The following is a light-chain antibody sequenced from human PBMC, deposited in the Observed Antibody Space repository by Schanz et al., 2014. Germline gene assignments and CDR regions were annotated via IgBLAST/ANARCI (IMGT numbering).Light chain of an antibody. J-gene: IGKJ2*01. CDR2: EAS. Sequence: EIVLTQSPAILSLSPGERATLSCRASETVTTYLAWYQQKPGQAPRLLIYEASNRATGIPARFSGGGSGTDFTLTISSLEPEDFAVYYCQHYGSSQYTFGQGTKLEIK. V-gene: IGKV3-11*01. CDR3: QHYGSSQYT. CDR1: ETVTTY.